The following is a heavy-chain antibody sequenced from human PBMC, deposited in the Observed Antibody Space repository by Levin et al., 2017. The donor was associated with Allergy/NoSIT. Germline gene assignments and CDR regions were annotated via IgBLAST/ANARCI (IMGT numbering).Heavy chain of an antibody. J-gene: IGHJ4*02. Sequence: GASVKVSCAVSGFTFSTYNMNWVRQAPGKGLEWVSSITNSGDYVDYADSVKGRFTISRDNAKNSLYLQMDSLRAEDTAVYYCARYPDSSGYYYWGQGTLVTVSS. V-gene: IGHV3-21*01. CDR2: ITNSGDYV. D-gene: IGHD3-22*01. CDR3: ARYPDSSGYYY. CDR1: GFTFSTYN.